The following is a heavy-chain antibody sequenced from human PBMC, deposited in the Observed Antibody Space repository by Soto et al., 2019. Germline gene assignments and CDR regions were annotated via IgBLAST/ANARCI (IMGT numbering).Heavy chain of an antibody. CDR2: IYSGGST. D-gene: IGHD6-19*01. Sequence: GGSLRPSCAASGFTVSSNYMSWVRQAPGKGLEWVSVIYSGGSTYYADSVKGRFTISRDNSKNTLYLQMNSLRAEDTAVYYCARSRTSIAVAGTGWFDPWGQGTLVTVSS. CDR1: GFTVSSNY. V-gene: IGHV3-53*01. J-gene: IGHJ5*02. CDR3: ARSRTSIAVAGTGWFDP.